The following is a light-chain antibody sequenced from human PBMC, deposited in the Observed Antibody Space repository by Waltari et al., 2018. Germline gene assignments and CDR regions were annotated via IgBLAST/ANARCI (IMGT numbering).Light chain of an antibody. V-gene: IGLV2-23*01. CDR2: QGT. CDR1: NNDVGTYDL. Sequence: QSALTQPASMSASPGQSITISCTATNNDVGTYDLVSWYQQHPGRAPKPLIFQGTKRPSEVSGRFSGSKSADTASRTISGLQPEDEADYYCCSYAGTWLFGGGTKVTVL. J-gene: IGLJ3*02. CDR3: CSYAGTWL.